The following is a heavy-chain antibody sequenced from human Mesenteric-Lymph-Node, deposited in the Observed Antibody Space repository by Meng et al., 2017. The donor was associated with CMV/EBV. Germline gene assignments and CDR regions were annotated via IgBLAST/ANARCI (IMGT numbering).Heavy chain of an antibody. D-gene: IGHD6-13*01. V-gene: IGHV3-53*01. CDR3: AKDRGYSSSWYVLV. CDR1: GFTFSNAW. J-gene: IGHJ4*02. CDR2: IYSGGST. Sequence: GESLKISCAASGFTFSNAWMSWVRQAPGKGLEWVSVIYSGGSTYYADSVKGRFTISRDNSKNTLYLQMNSLRAEDTAVYYCAKDRGYSSSWYVLVWGQGTLVTVSS.